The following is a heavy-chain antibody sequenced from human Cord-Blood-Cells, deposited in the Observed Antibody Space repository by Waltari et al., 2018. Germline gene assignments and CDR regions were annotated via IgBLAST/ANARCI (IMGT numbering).Heavy chain of an antibody. CDR3: AGLGNIVVVPAAKNAFDI. Sequence: QVQLQESGPGLVKPSETLSLTCAVSGYSISSGYYWGWIRQPPGKGLEWIGSIYHSGGTYYNPSLKSRVTISVDTSKNQFSLKLSSVTAADTAVYYCAGLGNIVVVPAAKNAFDIWGQGTMVTVSS. CDR2: IYHSGGT. D-gene: IGHD2-2*01. J-gene: IGHJ3*02. V-gene: IGHV4-38-2*01. CDR1: GYSISSGYY.